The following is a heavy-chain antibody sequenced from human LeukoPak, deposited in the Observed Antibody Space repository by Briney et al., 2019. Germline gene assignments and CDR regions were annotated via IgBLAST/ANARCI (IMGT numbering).Heavy chain of an antibody. CDR2: VNPSSGIT. CDR1: GYTFTLYY. V-gene: IGHV1-46*01. Sequence: ASVKVSCKASGYTFTLYYMHWVRQAPGQGLEWMAIVNPSSGITTYGQKFQGRVAVIRDTSTSTVYMELSSLRSQDTAVYYCARENTLITRGDYYYGMDVWGQGTTVIVSS. D-gene: IGHD2/OR15-2a*01. J-gene: IGHJ6*02. CDR3: ARENTLITRGDYYYGMDV.